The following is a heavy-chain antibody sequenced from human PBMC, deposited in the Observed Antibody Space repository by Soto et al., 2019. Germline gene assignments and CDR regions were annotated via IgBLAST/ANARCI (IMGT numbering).Heavy chain of an antibody. V-gene: IGHV3-23*01. CDR3: AKDGYYGSGSYSSVRENDY. CDR1: GFTFSSYA. D-gene: IGHD3-10*01. J-gene: IGHJ4*02. Sequence: GGSLRLSCAASGFTFSSYAMSWVRQAPGKGLEWVSAISGSGGSTYYADSVKGRFTISRDNSKNTLYLQMNSLRAEDTAVYYCAKDGYYGSGSYSSVRENDYWGQGTLVTVSS. CDR2: ISGSGGST.